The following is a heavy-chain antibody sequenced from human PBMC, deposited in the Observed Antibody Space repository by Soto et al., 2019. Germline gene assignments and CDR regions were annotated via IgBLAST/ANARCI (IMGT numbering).Heavy chain of an antibody. D-gene: IGHD5-12*01. Sequence: EVQLVESGGGLVQPGGPLRLSCAASGSTFSSYWMHWVRQAPGKGLVWVSRINSDGSSTSYADSVKGRFTISRDNAKNTLYLQMNSLRAEDTAVYYCARDGGGGYSGYDLYYWGQGTLVTVSS. CDR2: INSDGSST. J-gene: IGHJ4*02. CDR3: ARDGGGGYSGYDLYY. V-gene: IGHV3-74*01. CDR1: GSTFSSYW.